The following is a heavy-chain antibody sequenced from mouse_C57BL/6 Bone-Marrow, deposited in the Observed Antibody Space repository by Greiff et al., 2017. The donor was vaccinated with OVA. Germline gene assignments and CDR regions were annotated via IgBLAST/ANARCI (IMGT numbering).Heavy chain of an antibody. CDR1: GYTFTDYY. D-gene: IGHD6-5*01. V-gene: IGHV1-18*01. J-gene: IGHJ2*01. CDR3: ARGMDAVYFDY. CDR2: INPKNGGT. Sequence: VQLQQSGPELVKPGASVKIPCKASGYTFTDYYMDWVKQSHGKSLEWIGDINPKNGGTNYNQKFKGKATLTVDKSSSTAYMELRSLTSEDTAVYYCARGMDAVYFDYWGQGTTLTVSS.